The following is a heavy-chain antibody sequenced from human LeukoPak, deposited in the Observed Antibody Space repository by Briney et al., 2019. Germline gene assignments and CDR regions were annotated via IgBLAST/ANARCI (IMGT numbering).Heavy chain of an antibody. CDR2: INPSGTGT. CDR1: GYTITNNY. D-gene: IGHD6-6*01. J-gene: IGHJ4*02. CDR3: ARRHVQYSSSSDPYYFDY. V-gene: IGHV1-46*01. Sequence: ASVKVSCKASGYTITNNYMHWVRQAPGQGLEWMGVINPSGTGTSYAQKFQGRITMSRDTSKNQFSLKLSSVTAADTAVYYCARRHVQYSSSSDPYYFDYWGQGTLVTVSS.